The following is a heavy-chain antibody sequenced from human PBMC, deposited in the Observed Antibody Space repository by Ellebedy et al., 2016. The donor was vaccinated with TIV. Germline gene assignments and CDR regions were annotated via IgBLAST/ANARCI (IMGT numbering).Heavy chain of an antibody. CDR2: IYYSGST. J-gene: IGHJ4*02. CDR1: GGSISSSSYY. D-gene: IGHD5-18*01. CDR3: ARQLYSYGFNYFDY. Sequence: SETLSLTCTVSGGSISSSSYYWGWIRQPPGTGLEWIGSIYYSGSTYYNPSLKSRVTISVDTSKNQFSLKLSSVTAADTAVYYCARQLYSYGFNYFDYWGQGTLVTVSS. V-gene: IGHV4-39*01.